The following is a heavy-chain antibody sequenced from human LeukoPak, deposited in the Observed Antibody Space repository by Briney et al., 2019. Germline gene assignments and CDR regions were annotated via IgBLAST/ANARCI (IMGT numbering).Heavy chain of an antibody. Sequence: RASVKVSCKASEYTFTGYYMHWVRQAPGQRPEWMGWINTDNGNTKYAQKFQGRVTMTTDTSTSTAYMELSSLRSDDTAVYYCARKGCTGDCYRFDPWGQGTLVTVSS. CDR1: EYTFTGYY. D-gene: IGHD2-21*02. CDR2: INTDNGNT. J-gene: IGHJ5*02. V-gene: IGHV1/OR15-2*03. CDR3: ARKGCTGDCYRFDP.